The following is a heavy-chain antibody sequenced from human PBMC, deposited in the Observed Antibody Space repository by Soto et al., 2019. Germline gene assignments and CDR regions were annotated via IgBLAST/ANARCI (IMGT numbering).Heavy chain of an antibody. V-gene: IGHV3-23*01. CDR2: ISGSGGST. CDR1: GFTFSSYA. J-gene: IGHJ6*03. Sequence: GGSLRLSCAASGFTFSSYAMSWVRQAPGKALEWVSAISGSGGSTYYADSVKGRFTISRDNSKNTLYLQMNSLRAEDTAVYYCAGGPADRNYYYYYYMDVWGKGTTVTVSS. CDR3: AGGPADRNYYYYYYMDV. D-gene: IGHD3-16*01.